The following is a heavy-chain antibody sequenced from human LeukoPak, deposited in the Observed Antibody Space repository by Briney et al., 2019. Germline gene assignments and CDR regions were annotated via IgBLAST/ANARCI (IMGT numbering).Heavy chain of an antibody. CDR1: GGSISSSSYY. Sequence: SETLSLTCTVSGGSISSSSYYWGWIRQPPGKGLEWIGSIYYSGSTYYNPSLKSRVTISVDTSKNQFSLKLSSVTAADTAVYYWARVLGGWSLGDDAFDIWGQGTMVTVSS. CDR2: IYYSGST. V-gene: IGHV4-39*07. D-gene: IGHD3-16*01. J-gene: IGHJ3*02. CDR3: ARVLGGWSLGDDAFDI.